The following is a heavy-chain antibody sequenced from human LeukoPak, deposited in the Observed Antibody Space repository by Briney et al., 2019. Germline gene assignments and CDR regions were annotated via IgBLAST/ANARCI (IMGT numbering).Heavy chain of an antibody. CDR2: ISSSSSYI. D-gene: IGHD6-13*01. CDR1: GFTFSSYS. J-gene: IGHJ4*02. V-gene: IGHV3-21*01. Sequence: GGSLRLSCAASGFTFSSYSMNWVRQAPGKGLEWVSSISSSSSYIYYADSVKGRFTISRDNAKNSLYLQMNSLRAEDTAVYYCASRLVGRIAAAVYWGQGTLVTVSS. CDR3: ASRLVGRIAAAVY.